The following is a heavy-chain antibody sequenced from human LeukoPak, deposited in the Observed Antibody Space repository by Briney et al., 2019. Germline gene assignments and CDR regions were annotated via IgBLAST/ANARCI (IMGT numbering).Heavy chain of an antibody. D-gene: IGHD5-18*01. V-gene: IGHV3-74*01. CDR2: IYVDGSGT. Sequence: PGGSLRLSCAASGFTFSRYSMHWVRQAPGKGLVWVSRIYVDGSGTTYADSVKGRFTISRDNAKNTLYLEMDSLRVEDTAVYYCARANVYGYPTWGQGTLVTVSS. J-gene: IGHJ5*02. CDR1: GFTFSRYS. CDR3: ARANVYGYPT.